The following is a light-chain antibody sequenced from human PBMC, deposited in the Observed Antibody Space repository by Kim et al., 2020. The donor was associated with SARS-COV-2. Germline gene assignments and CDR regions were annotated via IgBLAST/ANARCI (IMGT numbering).Light chain of an antibody. V-gene: IGLV2-14*03. CDR3: SSYTATTIF. J-gene: IGLJ2*01. CDR1: NSDVMIFNY. Sequence: PGQSITISCTGTNSDVMIFNYVSWYQQHPGKAPKLIIYDVNYRPSGVSNRFSGSKSGNTASLTISGLHPDDEADYFCSSYTATTIFFGGGTQLTVL. CDR2: DVN.